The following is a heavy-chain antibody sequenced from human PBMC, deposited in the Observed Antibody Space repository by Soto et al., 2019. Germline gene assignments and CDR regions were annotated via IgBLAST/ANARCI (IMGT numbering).Heavy chain of an antibody. CDR2: IYYSGST. CDR1: GGSISGYY. CDR3: ARRPRTTPYTYFDY. D-gene: IGHD1-1*01. Sequence: SSETLSLTCTVSGGSISGYYWSWIRQPPGKGLEWIGYIYYSGSTNYNLSLKSRVTISVDTSRNQFSLRLSSVTAADTAVYYCARRPRTTPYTYFDYSGQGTLVTVSS. J-gene: IGHJ4*02. V-gene: IGHV4-59*08.